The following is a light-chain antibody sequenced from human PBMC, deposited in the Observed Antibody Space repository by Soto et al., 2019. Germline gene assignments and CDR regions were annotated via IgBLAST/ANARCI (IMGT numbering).Light chain of an antibody. CDR1: NIGSKS. CDR2: YDT. Sequence: SYELTQPPSVSVAPGKTARITCGGSNIGSKSVHWYQQKPGQAPVLVIYYDTDRPSGIPERFSGSNSGSTATLTISGVEAGDEADYYCQVWDSTSDHVVFGGGTKLTVL. J-gene: IGLJ2*01. V-gene: IGLV3-21*04. CDR3: QVWDSTSDHVV.